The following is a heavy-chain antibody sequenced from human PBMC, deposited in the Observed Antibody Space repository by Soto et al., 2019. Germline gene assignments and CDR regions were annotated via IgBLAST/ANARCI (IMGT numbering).Heavy chain of an antibody. V-gene: IGHV3-11*05. D-gene: IGHD3-10*01. CDR2: ISTSSSYT. J-gene: IGHJ6*02. CDR3: AREWFGRNYYYGMDV. Sequence: QVQLVESGGGLVKPGGSLRLSCAASGFTFSDYYMTWIRQAPGKGLECISYISTSSSYTNYADSVKGRFTISRDNAKNSLYLKMNSLRAEDTAVYYCAREWFGRNYYYGMDVWGQGTTVTVSS. CDR1: GFTFSDYY.